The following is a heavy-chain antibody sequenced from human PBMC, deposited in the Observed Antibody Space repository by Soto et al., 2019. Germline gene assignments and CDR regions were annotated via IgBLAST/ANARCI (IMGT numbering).Heavy chain of an antibody. J-gene: IGHJ5*02. Sequence: SLRLSCAASGFTFSNYWMSWVRQAPGKGLEWVANIKQDGSESNYADSVKGRFTISRDNAENSLYLQMTSLRAEDTAVYYCASARHIGPWGQGTLVTVSS. V-gene: IGHV3-7*01. CDR1: GFTFSNYW. CDR3: ASARHIGP. D-gene: IGHD2-21*01. CDR2: IKQDGSES.